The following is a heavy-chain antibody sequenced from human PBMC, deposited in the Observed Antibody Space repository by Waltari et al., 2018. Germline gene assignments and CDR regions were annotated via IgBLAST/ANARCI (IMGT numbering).Heavy chain of an antibody. CDR3: ARLYGSGSYYLPYLYYFDS. CDR1: GVSISSSSFY. J-gene: IGHJ4*02. Sequence: QLQLEESGPGLVKPSETLSLTCTVSGVSISSSSFYWAWIRQPPGKGLEWIGSFYKSGSTYYNPSLESRVTISVETSNNQFSLKLSSVTAADTAVYYCARLYGSGSYYLPYLYYFDSWGQGTLVTVSS. V-gene: IGHV4-39*01. D-gene: IGHD3-10*01. CDR2: FYKSGST.